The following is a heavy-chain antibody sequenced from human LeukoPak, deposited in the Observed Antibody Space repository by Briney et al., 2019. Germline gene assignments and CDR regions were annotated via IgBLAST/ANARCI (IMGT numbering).Heavy chain of an antibody. D-gene: IGHD3-22*01. V-gene: IGHV3-23*01. Sequence: QPGGSLRLSCAASGFTFSSYAMSWVCQAPGKGLEWVSAISGSGGSTYYADSVKGRFTISRDNSKNTLYLQMNSLRAEDTAVYYCAKDPLSLHYYDSSGYHPDYWGQGTLVTVSS. CDR2: ISGSGGST. CDR3: AKDPLSLHYYDSSGYHPDY. J-gene: IGHJ4*02. CDR1: GFTFSSYA.